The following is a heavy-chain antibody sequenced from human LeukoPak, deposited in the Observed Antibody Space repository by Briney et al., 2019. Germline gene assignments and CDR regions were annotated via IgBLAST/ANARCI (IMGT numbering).Heavy chain of an antibody. V-gene: IGHV4-39*01. CDR3: ARHERSSSLYYYYYYMDV. D-gene: IGHD6-6*01. CDR1: GGSISSSSYY. J-gene: IGHJ6*03. CDR2: IHYSGST. Sequence: SETLSLTCTVSGGSISSSSYYWGWIRQPPGKGLEWIGSIHYSGSTYYNPSLKSRVTISVDTSKNQFSLKVSPVTAADTAVYYCARHERSSSLYYYYYYMDVWGKGTTVTVSS.